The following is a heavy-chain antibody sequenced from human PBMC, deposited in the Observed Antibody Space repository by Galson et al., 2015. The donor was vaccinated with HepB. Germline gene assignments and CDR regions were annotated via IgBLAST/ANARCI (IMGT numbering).Heavy chain of an antibody. CDR3: ASGRRDGYRYFDY. Sequence: ETLSLTCTVSGGSISSSKYYWGWIRQPPGKGLEWIGSNFYSGSTYYNPSLKGRVTISVETSKNQLSLKVNSVTAADTAFYYCASGRRDGYRYFDYWGQGTLVTVSS. CDR1: GGSISSSKYY. J-gene: IGHJ4*02. V-gene: IGHV4-39*01. D-gene: IGHD5-24*01. CDR2: NFYSGST.